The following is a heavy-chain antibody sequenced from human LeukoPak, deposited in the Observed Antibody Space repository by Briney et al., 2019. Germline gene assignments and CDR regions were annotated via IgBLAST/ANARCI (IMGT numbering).Heavy chain of an antibody. D-gene: IGHD6-13*01. CDR2: INPNSGGT. CDR1: GYTFTSYY. CDR3: ARGFLGSSWFYYYYYYMDV. V-gene: IGHV1-2*02. J-gene: IGHJ6*03. Sequence: ASVKVSCKASGYTFTSYYIHWVRQAPGQGLEWMGWINPNSGGTNYAQKFQGRVTMTRDTSISTAYMELSRLRSDDTAVYYGARGFLGSSWFYYYYYYMDVWGKGTTVTVSS.